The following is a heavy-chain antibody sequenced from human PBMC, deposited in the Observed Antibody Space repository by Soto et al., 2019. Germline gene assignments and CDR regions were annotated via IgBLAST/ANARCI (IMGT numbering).Heavy chain of an antibody. D-gene: IGHD6-19*01. CDR1: GLIFVSFS. CDR2: ISPSGSYI. Sequence: EVQLVESGGGHVKPGGSLKLSCAASGLIFVSFSMTWVRQAPGKGLEWVATISPSGSYIYYAESMKGRFTISRDNAKNSVYLEMNSLRDEDTAVFYCAAHPGYSSGWYAHWGQGNVVTVSS. J-gene: IGHJ5*02. CDR3: AAHPGYSSGWYAH. V-gene: IGHV3-21*01.